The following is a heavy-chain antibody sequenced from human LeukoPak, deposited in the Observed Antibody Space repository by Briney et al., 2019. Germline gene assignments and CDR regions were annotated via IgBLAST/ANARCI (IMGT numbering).Heavy chain of an antibody. D-gene: IGHD3-3*01. CDR3: ARASYSDLWSGYSGGYYYMDV. CDR1: GDSISSSY. V-gene: IGHV4-59*12. J-gene: IGHJ6*03. CDR2: ISYSGST. Sequence: SETLSLTCSVSGDSISSSYWTWIRQPPGKGLEWIGYISYSGSTTYPPSLKSRVTIFVETPKNQFSLQLTSVPDADTAVYYCARASYSDLWSGYSGGYYYMDVWGKGTTVTVSS.